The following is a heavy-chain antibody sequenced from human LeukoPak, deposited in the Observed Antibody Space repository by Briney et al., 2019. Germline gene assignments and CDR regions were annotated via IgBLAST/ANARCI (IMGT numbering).Heavy chain of an antibody. CDR1: GGSISSGSYD. Sequence: SETLSLTCTVSGGSISSGSYDWYWIRQPAGKGLEWIGHIYTSGSTDYNPSLKSRVTISVATSKNQFSLKLTSVTAADTAIYYCTKGRGIWGQGTLVTVSS. CDR2: IYTSGST. CDR3: TKGRGI. V-gene: IGHV4-61*09. D-gene: IGHD3-10*01. J-gene: IGHJ4*02.